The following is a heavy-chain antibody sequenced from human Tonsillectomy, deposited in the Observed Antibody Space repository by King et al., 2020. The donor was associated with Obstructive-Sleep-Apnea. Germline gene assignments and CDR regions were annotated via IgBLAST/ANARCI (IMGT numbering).Heavy chain of an antibody. CDR3: AREARYDFWSGYLFDY. D-gene: IGHD3-3*01. Sequence: VQLVESGGGLVQPGGSLRLSCAASGFTFSSDSLNWVRQAPGEGLAWVSYISTSSSTISYAYSVKGRFTISRDNAKNSLCLQMNTLRAEDTAVYYCAREARYDFWSGYLFDYWGQGTLVTVSS. V-gene: IGHV3-48*04. CDR1: GFTFSSDS. CDR2: ISTSSSTI. J-gene: IGHJ4*02.